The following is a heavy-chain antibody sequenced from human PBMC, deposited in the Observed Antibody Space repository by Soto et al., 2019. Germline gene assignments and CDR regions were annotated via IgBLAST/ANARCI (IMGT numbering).Heavy chain of an antibody. CDR3: ARRFCTSTSCHTDEFDY. V-gene: IGHV5-51*01. CDR1: GYSFPDYW. J-gene: IGHJ4*02. Sequence: PGESLKISCKGLGYSFPDYWIAWVRQMPGKGLEWMGIIYPGASDTAYSPSFQGQVIVSADKSISTAYLQWSSLKASDTAMYYCARRFCTSTSCHTDEFDYWGQGTLVTVSS. D-gene: IGHD2-2*01. CDR2: IYPGASDT.